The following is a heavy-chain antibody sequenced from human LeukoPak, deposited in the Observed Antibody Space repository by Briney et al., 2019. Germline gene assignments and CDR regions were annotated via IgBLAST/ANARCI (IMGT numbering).Heavy chain of an antibody. J-gene: IGHJ6*03. CDR1: GGSISSGSYY. CDR2: IYTSGST. CDR3: AREAGSDYDILTGYYYYYYMDV. Sequence: ASETLSLTCTVSGGSISSGSYYWSWIRQPAGKGLEWIGRIYTSGSTNYNPFLKSRFTISVDTSKNQFSLKLSSVTAADTAVYYCAREAGSDYDILTGYYYYYYMDVWGKGTTVTISS. D-gene: IGHD3-9*01. V-gene: IGHV4-61*02.